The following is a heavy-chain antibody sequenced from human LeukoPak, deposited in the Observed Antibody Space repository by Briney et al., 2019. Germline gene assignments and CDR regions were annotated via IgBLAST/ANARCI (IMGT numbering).Heavy chain of an antibody. V-gene: IGHV2-70*11. Sequence: SGPAPVKPTQTLTLTCTFSGFSLSTSGMCVSWIRQPPGKALEWLARIDWDDDEYYSTSLKTRLTISKDTSKNQVVLTMTNMDPVDTATYYCARFGYYGMDVWGQGTTVTVSS. D-gene: IGHD3-16*01. CDR3: ARFGYYGMDV. CDR2: IDWDDDE. CDR1: GFSLSTSGMC. J-gene: IGHJ6*02.